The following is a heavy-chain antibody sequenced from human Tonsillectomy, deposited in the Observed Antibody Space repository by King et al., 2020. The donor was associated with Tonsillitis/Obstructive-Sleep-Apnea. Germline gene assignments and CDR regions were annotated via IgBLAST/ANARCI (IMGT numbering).Heavy chain of an antibody. V-gene: IGHV3-53*04. D-gene: IGHD3-3*01. J-gene: IGHJ3*02. CDR3: ARWERYPPHHYDFWSGYYAFDI. CDR2: IYSGGSI. Sequence: VQLVESGGGLVQPGGSLRLSCAASGFTVSSNYMSWVRQAPGKGLEWVSVIYSGGSIYYADSVKGRFTISRHNSKNTLYLQMNSLRAEDTAVYYCARWERYPPHHYDFWSGYYAFDIWGQGTMVTVSS. CDR1: GFTVSSNY.